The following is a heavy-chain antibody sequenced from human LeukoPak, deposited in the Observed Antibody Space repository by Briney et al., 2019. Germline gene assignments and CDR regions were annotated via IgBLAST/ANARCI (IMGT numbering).Heavy chain of an antibody. CDR2: IHHSGST. CDR3: ARSRYSYGPYYFDY. V-gene: IGHV4-4*02. D-gene: IGHD5-18*01. J-gene: IGHJ4*02. Sequence: SGTLSLTCAVSGGSISSRNWWSWVRQPPGKGLEWIAEIHHSGSTNYNPSLKSRVTISVDTSKNQFSLKLSSVTAADTAVYYCARSRYSYGPYYFDYWGQGTLVTVSS. CDR1: GGSISSRNW.